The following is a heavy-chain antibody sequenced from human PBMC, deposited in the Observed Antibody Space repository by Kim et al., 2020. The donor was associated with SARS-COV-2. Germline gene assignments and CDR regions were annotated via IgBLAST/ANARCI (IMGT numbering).Heavy chain of an antibody. D-gene: IGHD3-16*01. CDR2: IYHSGST. V-gene: IGHV4-59*08. CDR3: ARRDTVMTPFDY. CDR1: GGSISSNY. J-gene: IGHJ4*02. Sequence: SETLSLTCTVSGGSISSNYWSWIRQPPGKGLEWIGYIYHSGSTNYNPSLKGRVTISVDTSKNQFSLKLSSVTAADTAVYYCARRDTVMTPFDYWGQGTLVTVSS.